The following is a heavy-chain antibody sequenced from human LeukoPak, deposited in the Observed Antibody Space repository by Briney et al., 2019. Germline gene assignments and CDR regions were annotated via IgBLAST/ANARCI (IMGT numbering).Heavy chain of an antibody. Sequence: SSXTLSLTCAVYGGSFSGYYWSWIRQPPGKGLEWIGEINHSGSTNYNPSLKSRVTISVDTSKNQFSLKLSSVTAADTAVYYCAREKIAAAGPRGYFDYWGQGTLVTVSS. V-gene: IGHV4-34*01. J-gene: IGHJ4*02. D-gene: IGHD6-13*01. CDR3: AREKIAAAGPRGYFDY. CDR2: INHSGST. CDR1: GGSFSGYY.